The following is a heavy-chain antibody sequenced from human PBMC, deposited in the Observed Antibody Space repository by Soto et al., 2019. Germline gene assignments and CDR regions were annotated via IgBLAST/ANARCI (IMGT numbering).Heavy chain of an antibody. J-gene: IGHJ5*02. V-gene: IGHV4-59*01. CDR1: SGSISSYY. D-gene: IGHD2-2*02. CDR3: ARGYCSSTICYIWDNWFDP. Sequence: SETLSLTCTVSSGSISSYYWSWIRQPPGKGLEWIGYIYYSGRTNYNPSLKSRVTISVDTSKNQFSLKLSSVTAADTAVYYCARGYCSSTICYIWDNWFDPWGQGTLVTVS. CDR2: IYYSGRT.